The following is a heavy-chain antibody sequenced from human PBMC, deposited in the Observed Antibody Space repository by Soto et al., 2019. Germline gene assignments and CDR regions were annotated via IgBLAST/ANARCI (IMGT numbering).Heavy chain of an antibody. J-gene: IGHJ4*02. Sequence: QLQLQESGPGLVKPSETLSLTCTVSGGSVSSSSYYWGWIRQPPGKGLEWIGSIYYSGSTYYNPSLKSRVTISVDTSKSQFSLKLSSVTAADTAVYYCASAGKLRGYTYGPFDYWGQGTLVTVSS. CDR1: GGSVSSSSYY. V-gene: IGHV4-39*01. D-gene: IGHD5-18*01. CDR2: IYYSGST. CDR3: ASAGKLRGYTYGPFDY.